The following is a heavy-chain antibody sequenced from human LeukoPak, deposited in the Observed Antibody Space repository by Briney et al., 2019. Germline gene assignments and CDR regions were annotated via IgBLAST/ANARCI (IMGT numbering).Heavy chain of an antibody. J-gene: IGHJ4*02. CDR1: GFTFSRYW. CDR2: IKQDGSEK. CDR3: AREGGIAVAGLDY. D-gene: IGHD6-19*01. V-gene: IGHV3-7*01. Sequence: GGSLRLSCAASGFTFSRYWMSWVRQAPGKGLEWVANIKQDGSEKYYVDSVKGRFTISRDNAKNSLYLQMNSLRAEDTAVYYCAREGGIAVAGLDYWGQGTLVTVSS.